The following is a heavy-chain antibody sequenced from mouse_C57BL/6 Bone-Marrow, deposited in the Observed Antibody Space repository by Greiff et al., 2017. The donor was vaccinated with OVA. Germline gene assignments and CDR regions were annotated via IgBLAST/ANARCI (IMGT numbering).Heavy chain of an antibody. J-gene: IGHJ2*01. CDR2: INPGSGGT. CDR1: GYAFTNYL. D-gene: IGHD2-3*01. V-gene: IGHV1-54*01. CDR3: AREVYDGYPRGCYCDY. Sequence: QVQLQQSGAELVRPGTSVKVSCKASGYAFTNYLIEWVKQRPGQGLEWIGVINPGSGGTNYNEKFKGKATLTADKSSSTAYMQLSSLTSEDSAVYFCAREVYDGYPRGCYCDYWGQGTTLTVSS.